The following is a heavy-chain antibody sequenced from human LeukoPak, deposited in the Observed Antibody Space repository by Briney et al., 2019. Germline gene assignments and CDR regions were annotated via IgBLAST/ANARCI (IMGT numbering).Heavy chain of an antibody. D-gene: IGHD5-24*01. CDR1: GFTVCTNY. CDR2: IYSGGST. Sequence: GGSLRLSCAASGFTVCTNYMTWVRQAPGKGLEWVSVIYSGGSTYYADSVKGRFTISRHNSKNTLYLQMNSLRAEDTAVYYCAGTEMTTTYFDYWGQGTLVTVSS. CDR3: AGTEMTTTYFDY. J-gene: IGHJ4*02. V-gene: IGHV3-53*04.